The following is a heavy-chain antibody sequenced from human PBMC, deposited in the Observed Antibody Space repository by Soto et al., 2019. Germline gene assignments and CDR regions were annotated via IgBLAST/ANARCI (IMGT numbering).Heavy chain of an antibody. V-gene: IGHV1-2*02. CDR1: GYTFTGYY. CDR2: INPNSGCT. CDR3: ARSDTGTLDYYGMYV. D-gene: IGHD1-7*01. J-gene: IGHJ6*02. Sequence: QVQLVQSGAEVKKPGASVKVSCKASGYTFTGYYMHWVRQAPGQGLEWMGWINPNSGCTNYAQKFQGRVTMTRDTSISTAYLELRRLRSDDTAVYYCARSDTGTLDYYGMYVWGQGTTVTVSS.